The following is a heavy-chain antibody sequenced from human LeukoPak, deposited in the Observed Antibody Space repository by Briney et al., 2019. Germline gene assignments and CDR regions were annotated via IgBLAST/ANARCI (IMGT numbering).Heavy chain of an antibody. V-gene: IGHV3-23*01. D-gene: IGHD3-10*01. CDR1: GGSISSYY. CDR2: ISGSGGST. J-gene: IGHJ4*02. CDR3: ARSRVTMVRGDVGY. Sequence: PSETLSLTCTVSGGSISSYYWSWIRQPPGKGLEWVSAISGSGGSTYYADSVKGRFTISRDNAKNSLYLQMNSLRAEDTAVYYCARSRVTMVRGDVGYWGQGTLVTVSS.